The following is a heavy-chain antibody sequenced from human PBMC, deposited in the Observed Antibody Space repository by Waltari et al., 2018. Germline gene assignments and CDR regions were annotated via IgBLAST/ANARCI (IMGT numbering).Heavy chain of an antibody. J-gene: IGHJ6*03. V-gene: IGHV4-34*01. CDR1: GGSFSGYY. Sequence: QVQLQQWGAGLLKPSETLSLTCAVYGGSFSGYYWSWIRQPPGKGLEWIGEINHSGITNYNPSLKSRVTISVDTSKNQFSLMLSSVTAADTAVYYCARERTSMDVWGKGTTVTVSS. CDR3: ARERTSMDV. CDR2: INHSGIT.